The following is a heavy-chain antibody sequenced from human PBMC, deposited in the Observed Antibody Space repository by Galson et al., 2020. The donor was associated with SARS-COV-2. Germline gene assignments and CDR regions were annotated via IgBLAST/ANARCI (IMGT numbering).Heavy chain of an antibody. J-gene: IGHJ5*02. CDR2: IDPSDSYT. CDR1: GYSFTSYW. V-gene: IGHV5-10-1*01. D-gene: IGHD3-22*01. CDR3: ARAYYYDSSGSSPNWFDP. Sequence: KIGESLKISCKGSGYSFTSYWISWVRQMPGKGLEWMGRIDPSDSYTNYSPSFQGHVTISADKSISTAYLQWSSLKASDTAMYYCARAYYYDSSGSSPNWFDPWGQGTLVTVSS.